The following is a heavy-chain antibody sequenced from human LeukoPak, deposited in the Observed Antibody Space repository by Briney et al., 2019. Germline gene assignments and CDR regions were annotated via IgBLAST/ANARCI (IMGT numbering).Heavy chain of an antibody. J-gene: IGHJ4*02. D-gene: IGHD1-14*01. CDR2: IKEDGGEM. CDR3: ASGMIEFDY. CDR1: GGSISSSSYY. Sequence: ETLSLTCTVSGGSISSSSYYWGWIRQPPGKGLEWVANIKEDGGEMYYVDSVKGRFIISRDNAKNSVYLQMNILRVEDTAVYYCASGMIEFDYWGQGTLVTVSS. V-gene: IGHV3-7*01.